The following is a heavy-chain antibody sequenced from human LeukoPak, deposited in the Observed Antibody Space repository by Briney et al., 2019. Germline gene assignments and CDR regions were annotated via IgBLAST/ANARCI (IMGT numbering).Heavy chain of an antibody. CDR3: ARGLWRVPDY. D-gene: IGHD3-3*01. Sequence: SETLSLTCAVYGGSFSGYYWSWIRQPPGKGLEWIGEINHSGSTNYNPSLKSRVTISVDTSKNQFSLKLSSVTAADTAVYYCARGLWRVPDYWGQGTLITVSS. CDR2: INHSGST. CDR1: GGSFSGYY. J-gene: IGHJ4*02. V-gene: IGHV4-34*01.